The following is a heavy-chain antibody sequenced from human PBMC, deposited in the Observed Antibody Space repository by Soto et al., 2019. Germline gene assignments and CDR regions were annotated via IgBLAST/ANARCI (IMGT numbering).Heavy chain of an antibody. J-gene: IGHJ6*02. Sequence: SLKVSCKASGGTFSSYAISWVRQAPGQGLEWMGGIIPIFGTANYAQKFQGRVTITADESTSTAYMELSSLRSEDTAVYYCARGVVRGVKVPYYGMDVWGQGTTVTVSS. D-gene: IGHD3-10*01. V-gene: IGHV1-69*13. CDR3: ARGVVRGVKVPYYGMDV. CDR2: IIPIFGTA. CDR1: GGTFSSYA.